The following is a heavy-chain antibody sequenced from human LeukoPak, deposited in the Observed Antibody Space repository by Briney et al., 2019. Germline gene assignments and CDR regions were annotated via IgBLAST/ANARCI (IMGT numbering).Heavy chain of an antibody. CDR2: ISSSSSYI. CDR1: GFTFSSYS. V-gene: IGHV3-21*01. CDR3: ASVTLRYCSGGSCYPDY. Sequence: GGSLRLSCAASGFTFSSYSMNWVRQAPGKGLEWVSSISSSSSYIYYADSVKDRFTISRDNAKNSLYLQMNSLRAEDTAVYYCASVTLRYCSGGSCYPDYWGQGTPVTVSS. J-gene: IGHJ4*02. D-gene: IGHD2-15*01.